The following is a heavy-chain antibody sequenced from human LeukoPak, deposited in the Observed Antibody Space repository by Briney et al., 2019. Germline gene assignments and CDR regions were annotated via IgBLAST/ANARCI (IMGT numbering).Heavy chain of an antibody. CDR3: ARLPSLPRGQSYYEYFLR. CDR1: GASINNSGYY. CDR2: DYYSDSA. Sequence: SETLSLTCKASGASINNSGYYWGWFRQPPAKGLERHASDYYSDSADYNTSRTSRHTISVDSSKNQLSLKLESVTAADTAVYYCARLPSLPRGQSYYEYFLRWGQGTLFIVSS. V-gene: IGHV4-39*01. D-gene: IGHD1-26*01. J-gene: IGHJ1*01.